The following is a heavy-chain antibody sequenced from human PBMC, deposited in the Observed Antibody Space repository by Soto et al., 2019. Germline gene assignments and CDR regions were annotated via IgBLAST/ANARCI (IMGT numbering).Heavy chain of an antibody. CDR2: ISYDGTNK. J-gene: IGHJ4*02. D-gene: IGHD7-27*01. V-gene: IGHV3-30-3*01. Sequence: PXVCLSLSFAASGFIFSISPMHWVRQAPGKGPEWVALISYDGTNKFYADSVKGRFTISRDNSKSTLYLQVDSLRPEDAAVYYCARDPKTSRGQHWAFNYFDSWGQGTLVTVSS. CDR3: ARDPKTSRGQHWAFNYFDS. CDR1: GFIFSISP.